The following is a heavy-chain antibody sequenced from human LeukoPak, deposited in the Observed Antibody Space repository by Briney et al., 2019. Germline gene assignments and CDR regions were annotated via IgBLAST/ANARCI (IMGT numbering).Heavy chain of an antibody. D-gene: IGHD6-19*01. CDR2: INHSGST. CDR3: ARRIAVAGAPSDY. J-gene: IGHJ4*02. CDR1: GFTFSSYS. V-gene: IGHV4-34*01. Sequence: PGGSLRLSCAASGFTFSSYSMNWVRQPPGKGLEWIGEINHSGSTNYNPSLKSRVTISVDTSKNQFSLKLSSVTAAATAVYYCARRIAVAGAPSDYWGQGTLVTVSS.